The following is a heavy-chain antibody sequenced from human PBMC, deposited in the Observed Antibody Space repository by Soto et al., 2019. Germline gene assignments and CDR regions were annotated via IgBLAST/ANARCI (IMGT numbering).Heavy chain of an antibody. Sequence: PSGTLSLTCAVHGGYFSGHYWSWIRQAPGTGLEWIGEINHSGSTNYNPSLKSRVTISVDTSKNQFSLKLSSVTAADTAVYYCARAHIVVVVAATRVLGFDYWGQGTLVTVS. V-gene: IGHV4-34*01. CDR2: INHSGST. CDR1: GGYFSGHY. CDR3: ARAHIVVVVAATRVLGFDY. D-gene: IGHD2-15*01. J-gene: IGHJ4*02.